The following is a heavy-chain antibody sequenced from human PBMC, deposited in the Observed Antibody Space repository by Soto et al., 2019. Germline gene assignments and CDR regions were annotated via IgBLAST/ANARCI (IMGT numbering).Heavy chain of an antibody. Sequence: SETLSLTCAVYGGSFSGYYWSWIRQPPGKGLEWIGEINHSGSTNYNPSLKSRVTISVDTSKNQFSLKLSSVTAADTAVYYCARGPKARSPSGSYYYYYYYGMDVWGQGTTVTVSS. J-gene: IGHJ6*02. V-gene: IGHV4-34*01. CDR2: INHSGST. D-gene: IGHD1-26*01. CDR1: GGSFSGYY. CDR3: ARGPKARSPSGSYYYYYYYGMDV.